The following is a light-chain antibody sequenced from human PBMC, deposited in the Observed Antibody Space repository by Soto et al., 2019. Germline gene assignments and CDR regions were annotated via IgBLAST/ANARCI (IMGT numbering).Light chain of an antibody. CDR2: EVN. V-gene: IGLV2-8*01. CDR3: SSYAGSYNYV. J-gene: IGLJ1*01. CDR1: SSDVGGYNY. Sequence: QSVLTQPPSASGFPGQSVTISCTGNSSDVGGYNYVSWYQHHPGKAPKLIIHEVNVRPSGVPNRFSGSKSGNTASLTVSGLQADDEADYYCSSYAGSYNYVFGTGTKATVL.